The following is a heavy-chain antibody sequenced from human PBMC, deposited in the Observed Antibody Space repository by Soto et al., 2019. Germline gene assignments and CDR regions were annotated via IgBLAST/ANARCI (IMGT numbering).Heavy chain of an antibody. J-gene: IGHJ4*02. Sequence: EVQLVESGGGLVQPGGSLRLSCAASGFTFSSYEMNWVRQAPGKGLEWVSYISSSGSTIYYADSVKGRFTISRDNAKNSLYLQMNSLRAEDTAVYYCAREGGSYFYVNWGQGTLVTVSS. V-gene: IGHV3-48*03. D-gene: IGHD1-26*01. CDR2: ISSSGSTI. CDR1: GFTFSSYE. CDR3: AREGGSYFYVN.